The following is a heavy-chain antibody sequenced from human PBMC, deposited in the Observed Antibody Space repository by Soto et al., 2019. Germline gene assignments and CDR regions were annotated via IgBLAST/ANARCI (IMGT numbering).Heavy chain of an antibody. CDR1: GFTFSSYA. Sequence: QVQLVESGGGVVQPGRSLRLSCAASGFTFSSYAMQWVRQAPGKGLEWVAVISYDGSNKYYADSVKGRFTISRDNSKNTLYLQMNSLRAEDTAVYYCARDLYSSGWSDYWGQGTLVTVSS. CDR2: ISYDGSNK. V-gene: IGHV3-30-3*01. CDR3: ARDLYSSGWSDY. J-gene: IGHJ4*02. D-gene: IGHD6-19*01.